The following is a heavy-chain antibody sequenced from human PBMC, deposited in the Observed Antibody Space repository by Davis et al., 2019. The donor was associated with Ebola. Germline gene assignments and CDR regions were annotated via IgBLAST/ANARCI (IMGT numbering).Heavy chain of an antibody. CDR3: ARDGYNYYYYGMDV. CDR2: ISYDGSNK. V-gene: IGHV3-30*14. D-gene: IGHD5-24*01. J-gene: IGHJ6*02. Sequence: PGGSLRLSCAASGFTFRNYAMHWVRQAPGKGLEWVAVISYDGSNKYYADSVKGRFTISRDNSKNTLYLQMNSLRAEDTAVYYCARDGYNYYYYGMDVWGQGTTVTVSS. CDR1: GFTFRNYA.